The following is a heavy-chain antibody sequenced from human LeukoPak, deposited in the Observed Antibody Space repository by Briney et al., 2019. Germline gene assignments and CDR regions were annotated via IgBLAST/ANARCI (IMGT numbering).Heavy chain of an antibody. D-gene: IGHD3-3*01. CDR2: IWYDGSNK. CDR1: GFTFSSYG. V-gene: IGHV3-33*08. Sequence: GGSLRLSCAASGFTFSSYGMPWVRQAPGKGLEWVAFIWYDGSNKYYGDSAKGRFTISRDNSKNTLYPQMNSLRAEDTAVYYCAREGVRFLFDPWGQGTLVTVSS. J-gene: IGHJ5*02. CDR3: AREGVRFLFDP.